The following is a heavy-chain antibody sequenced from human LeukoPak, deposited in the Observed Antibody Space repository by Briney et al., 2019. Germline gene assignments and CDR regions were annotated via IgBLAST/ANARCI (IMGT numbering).Heavy chain of an antibody. CDR1: GGSFSGYY. Sequence: PSETLSLTCAVYGGSFSGYYWSWIRQPTGKGLEWIGEINHSGSTNYNPSLKSRVTISVDTSKNQFSLKLSSVTAADTAVYYCASSADGRFDYWGQGTLVTVSS. CDR2: INHSGST. V-gene: IGHV4-34*01. D-gene: IGHD2-15*01. J-gene: IGHJ4*02. CDR3: ASSADGRFDY.